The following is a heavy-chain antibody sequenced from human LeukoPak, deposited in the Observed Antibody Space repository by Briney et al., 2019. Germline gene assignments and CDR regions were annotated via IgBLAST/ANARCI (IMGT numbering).Heavy chain of an antibody. V-gene: IGHV3-30*04. CDR3: AREGRGYDGPIDI. CDR1: GFTFSSYA. D-gene: IGHD5-12*01. CDR2: ISYDGSKK. Sequence: PGGSLRLSCAASGFTFSSYAMHWVRQAPGKGLEWVAVISYDGSKKYYADSVKGRFTISRDNSKNTLDLQMNSLRAEDTAVYYCAREGRGYDGPIDIWGHGTMVTVFS. J-gene: IGHJ3*02.